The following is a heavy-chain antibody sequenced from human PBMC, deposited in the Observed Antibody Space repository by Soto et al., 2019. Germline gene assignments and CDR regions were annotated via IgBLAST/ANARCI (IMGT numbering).Heavy chain of an antibody. CDR1: GGTFSSYA. Sequence: AASVKVSCKASGGTFSSYAISWVRQAPGQGLEWMGGIIPIFGTANYAQKFQGRVTITADESRSTAYMELSSLRSEDTAVYYCARDGSIRLYFDYWGQGTLVTVSS. J-gene: IGHJ4*02. V-gene: IGHV1-69*13. D-gene: IGHD3-10*01. CDR2: IIPIFGTA. CDR3: ARDGSIRLYFDY.